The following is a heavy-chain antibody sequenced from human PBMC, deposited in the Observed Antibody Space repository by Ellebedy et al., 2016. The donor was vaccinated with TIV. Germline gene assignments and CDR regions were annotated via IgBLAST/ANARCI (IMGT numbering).Heavy chain of an antibody. Sequence: GESLKISXAASGFTFSSYAMHWVRQAPGKGLEWVAVISYDGSNKYYADSVKGRFTISRDNSKNTLYLQMNSLRAEDTAVYYCARDSNWYSSGWYASGIDYWGQGTLVTVSS. J-gene: IGHJ4*02. V-gene: IGHV3-30-3*01. CDR3: ARDSNWYSSGWYASGIDY. CDR1: GFTFSSYA. D-gene: IGHD6-19*01. CDR2: ISYDGSNK.